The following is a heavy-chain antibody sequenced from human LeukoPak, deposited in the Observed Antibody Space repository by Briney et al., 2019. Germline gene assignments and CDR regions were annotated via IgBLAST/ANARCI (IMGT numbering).Heavy chain of an antibody. D-gene: IGHD3-22*01. CDR3: ARLKGYDSSGYLYYYYMDV. CDR1: GYTFTSYG. V-gene: IGHV1-18*01. J-gene: IGHJ6*03. Sequence: GASVKVSCKASGYTFTSYGISWVRQAPGQGLEWMGWISAYNGNTNYAQKLQGRVTMTTDTSTSTAHMELRSLRSDDTAVYYCARLKGYDSSGYLYYYYMDVWGKGTTVTVSS. CDR2: ISAYNGNT.